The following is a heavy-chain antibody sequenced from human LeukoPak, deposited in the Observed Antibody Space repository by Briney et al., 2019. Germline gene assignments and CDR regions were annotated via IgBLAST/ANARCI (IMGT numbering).Heavy chain of an antibody. CDR1: GFTFSSHG. CDR2: ISSSSSYI. J-gene: IGHJ3*02. Sequence: PGGTLRLSCVASGFTFSSHGMSWVRQAPGKGLEWVSSISSSSSYIYYADSVKGRFTISRDNAKNSLFLQMNSLRVDDTAVYYCAREPERSTGLYSDAFDMWGQGTMVTVSS. CDR3: AREPERSTGLYSDAFDM. D-gene: IGHD6-19*01. V-gene: IGHV3-21*01.